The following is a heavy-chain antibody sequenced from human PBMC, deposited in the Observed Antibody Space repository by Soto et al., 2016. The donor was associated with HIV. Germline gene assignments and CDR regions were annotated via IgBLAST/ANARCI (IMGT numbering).Heavy chain of an antibody. V-gene: IGHV1-69-2*01. J-gene: IGHJ6*03. CDR3: ATGPGRPYYSMDV. D-gene: IGHD1-26*01. Sequence: VQLVQSGAEVKKPGASVKVSCKASGYTFTDYYMHWVQQAPGKGLEWMGLVDPDDGETIYAEKFQGRVTITADTSRDTAYMELSSLRSDDTAVYYCATGPGRPYYSMDVWGKGDHGHRLL. CDR2: VDPDDGET. CDR1: GYTFTDYY.